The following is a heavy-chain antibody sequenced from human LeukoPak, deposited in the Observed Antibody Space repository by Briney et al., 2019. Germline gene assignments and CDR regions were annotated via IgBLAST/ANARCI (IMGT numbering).Heavy chain of an antibody. CDR2: INPNGDRT. V-gene: IGHV1-46*01. CDR1: ENAFTNYY. J-gene: IGHJ3*01. CDR3: ARDMSTRVTPISYAFDV. D-gene: IGHD4-23*01. Sequence: ASVKVSCKASENAFTNYYMHWVRQAPGQGLEWLGIINPNGDRTNYAQTFQGRVTMTRDTSTTTVYMELSSLRSEDTAVYYCARDMSTRVTPISYAFDVWGQGTMVTVSS.